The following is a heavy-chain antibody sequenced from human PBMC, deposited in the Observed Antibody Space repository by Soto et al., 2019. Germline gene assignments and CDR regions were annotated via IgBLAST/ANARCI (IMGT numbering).Heavy chain of an antibody. Sequence: QVQLQESGPGLVKPSQTLSLTCTVSGGSISSGGYYWSWIRQHPGKGLEWIGYIYYSGSTYYNPSLKSRVTISVDTSKNQFSLKLSSVTAADTAVYYCARDHPPHDYGDYGAFDIWGQGTMVTVSS. V-gene: IGHV4-31*03. D-gene: IGHD4-17*01. CDR2: IYYSGST. CDR3: ARDHPPHDYGDYGAFDI. CDR1: GGSISSGGYY. J-gene: IGHJ3*02.